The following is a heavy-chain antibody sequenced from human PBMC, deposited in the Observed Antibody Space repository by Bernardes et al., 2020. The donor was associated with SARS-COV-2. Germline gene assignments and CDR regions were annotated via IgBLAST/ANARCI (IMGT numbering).Heavy chain of an antibody. CDR2: ISYDGSNK. D-gene: IGHD3-10*01. Sequence: GGSLRLSCAASGFTFSSYGMHWVRQAPGKGLEWVAVISYDGSNKYYADSVKGRFTISRDNSKNTLYLQMNSLRAEDTAVYYCVGELLPRYGMDVWGQGTTVTASS. CDR3: VGELLPRYGMDV. V-gene: IGHV3-30*03. CDR1: GFTFSSYG. J-gene: IGHJ6*02.